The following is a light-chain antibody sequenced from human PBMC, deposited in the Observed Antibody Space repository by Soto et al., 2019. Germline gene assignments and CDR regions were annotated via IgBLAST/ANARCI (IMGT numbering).Light chain of an antibody. CDR1: SSDVGAYKY. J-gene: IGLJ3*02. V-gene: IGLV2-8*01. Sequence: QSVLTQPPSASGSPGQSVTISCTGTSSDVGAYKYVSWYQQYPGKAPKLMIYEVSKRPSGVPDRFSGSKSGNTASLTVSRLQAEDEADYYCTSYVGSNIWVFGGGTKVTVL. CDR3: TSYVGSNIWV. CDR2: EVS.